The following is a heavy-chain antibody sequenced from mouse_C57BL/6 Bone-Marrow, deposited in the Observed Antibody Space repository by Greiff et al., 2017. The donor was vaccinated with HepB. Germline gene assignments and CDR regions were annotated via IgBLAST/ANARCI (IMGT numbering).Heavy chain of an antibody. CDR1: GYTFTSYW. CDR3: ARRGSSVYAMDY. J-gene: IGHJ4*01. V-gene: IGHV1-61*01. D-gene: IGHD1-1*01. CDR2: IYPSDSET. Sequence: VQLQQPGAELVRPGSSVKLSCTASGYTFTSYWLDWVKQRPGQGLEWIGNIYPSDSETHYNQKFKDKATLTVDKSSSPAYMQLSSLTSEDSAVYYSARRGSSVYAMDYWGQGTTVTVAS.